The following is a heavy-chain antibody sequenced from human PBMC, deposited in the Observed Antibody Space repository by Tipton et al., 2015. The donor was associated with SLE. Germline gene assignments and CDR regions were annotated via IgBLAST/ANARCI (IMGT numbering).Heavy chain of an antibody. CDR1: GGSISSGNYY. CDR2: IYYSGST. D-gene: IGHD4-23*01. J-gene: IGHJ5*02. V-gene: IGHV4-39*07. CDR3: ARESATVVTPGWFDP. Sequence: TLSLTCTVSGGSISSGNYYWRWIRQPPGKGLEWIGSIYYSGSTYYNPSLKSRVTISVDTSKNQFSLRLSSVTAADTAVYYCARESATVVTPGWFDPWGQGTLVTVSS.